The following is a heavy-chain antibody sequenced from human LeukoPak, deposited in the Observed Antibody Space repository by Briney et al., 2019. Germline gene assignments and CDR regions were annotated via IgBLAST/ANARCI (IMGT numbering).Heavy chain of an antibody. CDR2: IYYSGST. CDR3: ARVVVEKYYYYYYMDV. V-gene: IGHV4-39*07. J-gene: IGHJ6*03. CDR1: GITFSSYG. Sequence: PGGSLRLSCAASGITFSSYGMSWIRQPPGKGLEWIGSIYYSGSTYYNPSLKSRVTISVDTSKNQFSLKLSSVTAADTAVYYCARVVVEKYYYYYYMDVWGKGTTVTVSS. D-gene: IGHD2-15*01.